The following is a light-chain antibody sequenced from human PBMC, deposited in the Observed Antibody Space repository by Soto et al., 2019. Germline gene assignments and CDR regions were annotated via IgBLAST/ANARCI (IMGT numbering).Light chain of an antibody. CDR2: GAS. CDR3: QHYYTSYTT. V-gene: IGKV3-20*01. Sequence: DIVLTQSPGTLSLSPWERATLSCGASESVTSNYLAWYQQKPGQAPRLLIFGASTRATGIPDRFSGSGSGTDFTLTISRLEPEDFAVYYCQHYYTSYTTFGQGTKVDIK. CDR1: ESVTSNY. J-gene: IGKJ1*01.